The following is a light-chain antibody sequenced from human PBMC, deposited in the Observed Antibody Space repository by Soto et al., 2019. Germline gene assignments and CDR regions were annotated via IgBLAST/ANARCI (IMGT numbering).Light chain of an antibody. J-gene: IGLJ2*01. CDR3: SSYAGSNNVV. CDR1: SSDIGGYNY. V-gene: IGLV2-8*01. Sequence: QCVLTQPPSESGSPGQSVTISCTGTSSDIGGYNYVSWYQQHPGKAPKLMIYEVSKRPSGVPDRFSGSKSGNTASLTVSGLQAEDEADYYCSSYAGSNNVVFGGGTKVTVL. CDR2: EVS.